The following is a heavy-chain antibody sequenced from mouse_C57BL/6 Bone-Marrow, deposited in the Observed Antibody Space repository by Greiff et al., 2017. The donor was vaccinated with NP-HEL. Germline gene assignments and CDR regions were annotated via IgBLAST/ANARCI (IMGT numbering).Heavy chain of an antibody. D-gene: IGHD2-3*01. Sequence: QVQLKQSGAELARPGASVKLSCKASGYTFTSYGISWVKQRTGQGLEWIGEIYPRSGNTYYNEKFKGKATLTADKSSSTAYMELRSLTSEDSAVYFCAREGWLLLYFDYWGQGTTLTVSS. J-gene: IGHJ2*01. CDR2: IYPRSGNT. CDR1: GYTFTSYG. V-gene: IGHV1-81*01. CDR3: AREGWLLLYFDY.